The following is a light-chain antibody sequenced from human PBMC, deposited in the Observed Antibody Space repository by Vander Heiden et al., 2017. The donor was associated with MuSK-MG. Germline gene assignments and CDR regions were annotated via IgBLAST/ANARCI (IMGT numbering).Light chain of an antibody. CDR2: ELS. CDR1: QCLLHSDGKTY. Sequence: DIVMRPTPLSLSVNPVQPDSVSCKSSQCLLHSDGKTYLYWFLQKPGQPPQLLIYELSNLFSGVPYRFRGSGSGTDFTLTISRVEAEDVGVYYCMQSKRLPRTFGQGTKVEIK. V-gene: IGKV2D-29*01. CDR3: MQSKRLPRT. J-gene: IGKJ1*01.